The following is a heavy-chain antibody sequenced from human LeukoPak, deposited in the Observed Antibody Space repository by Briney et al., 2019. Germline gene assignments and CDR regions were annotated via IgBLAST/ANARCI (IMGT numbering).Heavy chain of an antibody. CDR3: AREDQAASDY. CDR1: GFTFRLYE. Sequence: HPGGYLRLSCAASGFTFRLYEMNWVRQAPGKGLQWVSYISSSGTTIKYGDSVKGRFTISKDNARNSLYLQMSSLRVEDTAVYYCAREDQAASDYWGQGTLVTVSS. CDR2: ISSSGTTI. J-gene: IGHJ4*02. V-gene: IGHV3-48*03.